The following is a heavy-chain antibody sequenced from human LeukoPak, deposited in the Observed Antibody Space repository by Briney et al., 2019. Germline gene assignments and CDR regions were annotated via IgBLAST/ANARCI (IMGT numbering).Heavy chain of an antibody. Sequence: SETLSLTCAVYGGSFSGYYWSWIRQPPGKGLEWIGEINHSGSTNYNPSLKSRVTISVDTSKNQFSLKLSSVTAADTAVYYCARDTYSNYVHYYYYYMDVWGKGTTVTVSS. CDR3: ARDTYSNYVHYYYYYMDV. CDR1: GGSFSGYY. D-gene: IGHD4-11*01. V-gene: IGHV4-34*01. J-gene: IGHJ6*03. CDR2: INHSGST.